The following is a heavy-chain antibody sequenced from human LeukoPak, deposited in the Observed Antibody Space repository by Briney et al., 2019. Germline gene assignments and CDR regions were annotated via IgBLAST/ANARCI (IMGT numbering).Heavy chain of an antibody. J-gene: IGHJ4*02. CDR1: GYTFTGYY. D-gene: IGHD6-19*01. Sequence: GASVKVSCKASGYTFTGYYMHWVRQAPGQGLEWMGWINPNSGGTNYAKKFQGRVTMTRDTSISTAYMELSRLRSDDTAVYYCAMGLYSSGWYGYWGQGTLVTVSS. V-gene: IGHV1-2*02. CDR3: AMGLYSSGWYGY. CDR2: INPNSGGT.